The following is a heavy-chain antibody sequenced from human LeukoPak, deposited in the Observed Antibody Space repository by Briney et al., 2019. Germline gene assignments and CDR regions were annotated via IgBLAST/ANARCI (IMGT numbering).Heavy chain of an antibody. Sequence: GGSLRLSCAASGFTFSSYAMSWVRQAPGKGLEWVSAISGSGGGTYYADSVKGRFTISRDNSKNTLYLQMNSLRAEDTAVYYCAKAYANYYYYYMDVWGKGTTVTVSS. CDR3: AKAYANYYYYYMDV. D-gene: IGHD2-2*01. J-gene: IGHJ6*03. CDR2: ISGSGGGT. CDR1: GFTFSSYA. V-gene: IGHV3-23*01.